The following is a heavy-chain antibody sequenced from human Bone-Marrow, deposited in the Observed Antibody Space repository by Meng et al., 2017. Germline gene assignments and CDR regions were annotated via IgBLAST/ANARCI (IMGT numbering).Heavy chain of an antibody. CDR2: ISAYNGNT. CDR1: GYTLTSYA. CDR3: ARDQDYVDY. V-gene: IGHV1-18*01. D-gene: IGHD3-16*01. Sequence: QGELGKIGSELGKPGASVKVSWKASGYTLTSYAMNWLRQAPGQGLEWMGWISAYNGNTNYAQKLQGRVTMTTDTSTSTAYMELRSLRSDDTAVYYCARDQDYVDYWGQGTLVTVSS. J-gene: IGHJ4*02.